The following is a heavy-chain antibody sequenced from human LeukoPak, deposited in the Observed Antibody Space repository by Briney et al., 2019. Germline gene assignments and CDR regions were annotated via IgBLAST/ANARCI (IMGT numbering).Heavy chain of an antibody. Sequence: ETLSLTCTVSGGSINSYYWTWVRQAPGKGLEWVSSISSAGDYIYYADSVKGRFTISRDNAKNSLFLQMNSLRDEDTAVYHCARDRQQQLSAFDIWGQGTMATVSS. CDR1: GGSINSYY. V-gene: IGHV3-21*01. CDR3: ARDRQQQLSAFDI. J-gene: IGHJ3*02. D-gene: IGHD6-13*01. CDR2: ISSAGDYI.